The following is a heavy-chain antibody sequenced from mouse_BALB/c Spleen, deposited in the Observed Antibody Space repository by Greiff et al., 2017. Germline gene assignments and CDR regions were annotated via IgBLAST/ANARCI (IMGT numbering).Heavy chain of an antibody. V-gene: IGHV5-9-4*01. CDR3: LLLRDY. D-gene: IGHD1-1*01. CDR1: GFTFSSYA. Sequence: EVNVVESGGGLVKPGGSLKLSCAASGFTFSSYAMSWVRQSPEKRLEWVAEISSGGSYTYYPDTVTGRFTISRDNAKNTLYLEMSSLRSEDTAMYYCLLLRDYWGQGTSVTVSS. CDR2: ISSGGSYT. J-gene: IGHJ4*01.